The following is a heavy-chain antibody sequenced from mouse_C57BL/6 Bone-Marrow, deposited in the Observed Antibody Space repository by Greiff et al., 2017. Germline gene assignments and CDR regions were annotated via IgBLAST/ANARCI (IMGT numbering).Heavy chain of an antibody. Sequence: EVKLMESGGGLVQPGESLKLSCESNEYAFPSHDMSWVRKTPEKRLELVAAINSDGGSTYYPDTMERRFIISRDNTKKTLYLQMSSLRSEDTALYYCARHEGDSSGYWFAYWGQGTLVTVSA. CDR2: INSDGGST. V-gene: IGHV5-2*01. CDR3: ARHEGDSSGYWFAY. J-gene: IGHJ3*01. D-gene: IGHD3-2*02. CDR1: EYAFPSHD.